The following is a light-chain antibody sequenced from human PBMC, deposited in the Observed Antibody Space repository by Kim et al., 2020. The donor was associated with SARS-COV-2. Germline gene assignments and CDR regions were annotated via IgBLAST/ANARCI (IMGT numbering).Light chain of an antibody. J-gene: IGLJ3*02. CDR2: RNK. CDR3: AAWDDSLSGWV. V-gene: IGLV1-47*01. Sequence: QRGTIYLSRSSSNIGSKYVNWYQQLPGTAPKLLIYRNKQRPSGVPDRFSGSKSGTSASLAISGLRSEDEADYYCAAWDDSLSGWVFGGGTQLTVL. CDR1: SSNIGSKY.